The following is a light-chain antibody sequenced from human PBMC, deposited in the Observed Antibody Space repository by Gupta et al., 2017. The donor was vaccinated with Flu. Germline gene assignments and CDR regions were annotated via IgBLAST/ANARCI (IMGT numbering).Light chain of an antibody. CDR3: QQYDAYPLT. CDR2: KAS. J-gene: IGKJ4*01. Sequence: PSTLSASVGDRVTITCRASQSISSWLAWYQQKPGKAPKLLIYKASILESGVPSRFSGSGSGTEFTLTISSLQPDDLAAYYCQQYDAYPLTFGGGTKVEIK. V-gene: IGKV1-5*03. CDR1: QSISSW.